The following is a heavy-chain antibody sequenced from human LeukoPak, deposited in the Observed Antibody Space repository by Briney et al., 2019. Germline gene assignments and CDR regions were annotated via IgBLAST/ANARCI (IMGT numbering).Heavy chain of an antibody. CDR1: GFTFSSYA. CDR3: AREIAGGDYYDSSGPGDYFDY. D-gene: IGHD3-22*01. CDR2: ISGSGGST. V-gene: IGHV3-23*01. Sequence: GGSLRLSCAASGFTFSSYAMSWVRQAPGKGLEWVSAISGSGGSTYYADSVKGRFTISRDNSKNTLYLQMNSLRAEDTAVYYCAREIAGGDYYDSSGPGDYFDYWGQGTLVTVSS. J-gene: IGHJ4*02.